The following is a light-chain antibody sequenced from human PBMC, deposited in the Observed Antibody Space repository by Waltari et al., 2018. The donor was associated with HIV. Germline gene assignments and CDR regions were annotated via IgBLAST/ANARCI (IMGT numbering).Light chain of an antibody. CDR2: EVN. V-gene: IGLV2-8*01. J-gene: IGLJ2*01. Sequence: QSALTQPPSASGSPGQSVTISCTGTSSDVGAYNYVSWYQQHPGKAPTLMMSEVNKLPSVVPERFSCSQFGSTASLSVSGLQAEDEADYYCSSYAGSNTVVFGGGTKLTVL. CDR1: SSDVGAYNY. CDR3: SSYAGSNTVV.